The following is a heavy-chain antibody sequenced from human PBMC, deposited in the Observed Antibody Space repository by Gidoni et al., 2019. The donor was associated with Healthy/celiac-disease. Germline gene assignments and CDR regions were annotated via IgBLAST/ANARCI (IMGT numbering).Heavy chain of an antibody. D-gene: IGHD1-26*01. V-gene: IGHV3-23*01. CDR2: ISGSGGST. J-gene: IGHJ3*02. CDR3: AKDRVGRDAFDI. CDR1: GFTFSSYA. Sequence: EVQLLESGGGLVQPGGSLRLSCAASGFTFSSYAISWVRQAPGKGLEWVSAISGSGGSTYYADSVKGRFTISRDNSKNTLYLQMNSLRAEDTAVYYCAKDRVGRDAFDIWGQGTMVTVSS.